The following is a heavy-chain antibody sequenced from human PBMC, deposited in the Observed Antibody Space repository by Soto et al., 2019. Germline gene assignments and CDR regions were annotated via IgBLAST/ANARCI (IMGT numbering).Heavy chain of an antibody. D-gene: IGHD5-18*01. CDR1: GGSISSGDYY. V-gene: IGHV4-30-4*01. CDR2: IYYSGST. CDR3: ATNSYGYTPNDS. Sequence: QVQLQESGPGLVKPSQTLSLTCTVSGGSISSGDYYWSWIRQPPGKGLEWIGYIYYSGSTYYNPSQKRRAPISVDTSTNQCSLKLSSVTAADTAVYYCATNSYGYTPNDSWGQGHLVTVSP. J-gene: IGHJ4*02.